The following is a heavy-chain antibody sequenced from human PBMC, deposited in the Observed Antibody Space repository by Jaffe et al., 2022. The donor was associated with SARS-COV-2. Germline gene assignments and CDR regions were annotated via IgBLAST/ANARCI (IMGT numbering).Heavy chain of an antibody. J-gene: IGHJ6*02. Sequence: EVQLVESGGGLVQPGGSLRLSCAASGFTFSSYWMSWVRQAPGKGLEWVANIKQDGSEKYYVDSVKGRFTISRDNAKNSLYLQMNSLRAEDTAVYYCARDIVVVPAAMTYYYYGMDVWGQGTTVTVSS. CDR1: GFTFSSYW. V-gene: IGHV3-7*01. CDR3: ARDIVVVPAAMTYYYYGMDV. CDR2: IKQDGSEK. D-gene: IGHD2-2*01.